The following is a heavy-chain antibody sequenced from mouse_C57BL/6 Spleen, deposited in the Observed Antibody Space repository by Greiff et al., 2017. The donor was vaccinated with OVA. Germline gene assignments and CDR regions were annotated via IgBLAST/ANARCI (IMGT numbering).Heavy chain of an antibody. J-gene: IGHJ2*01. Sequence: QVQLQQSGAELVRPGASVKLSCKASGYTFTDYYINWVKQRPGQGLEWIARLYPGSGNTYYNEKFKGNATITAEKSSSTAYNKLSSLTSEDSAVYFCARGNDPWGQGTTLTVSS. CDR3: ARGNDP. V-gene: IGHV1-76*01. CDR1: GYTFTDYY. CDR2: LYPGSGNT. D-gene: IGHD2-2*01.